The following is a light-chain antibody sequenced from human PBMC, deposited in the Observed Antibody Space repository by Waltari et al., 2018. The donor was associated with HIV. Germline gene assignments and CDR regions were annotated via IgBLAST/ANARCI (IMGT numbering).Light chain of an antibody. CDR2: DVN. CDR1: TSDVGFYDY. V-gene: IGLV2-11*01. CDR3: CAYAAGHVSYV. J-gene: IGLJ1*01. Sequence: QSALTQPPSVSGSPGQSVSISCSGTTSDVGFYDYVSWYQQYPGKAPKLIIFDVNQRPSGGPERFSGSKSGNSASLTSSGLQTEDEADYFCCAYAAGHVSYVFGNGTAVAVL.